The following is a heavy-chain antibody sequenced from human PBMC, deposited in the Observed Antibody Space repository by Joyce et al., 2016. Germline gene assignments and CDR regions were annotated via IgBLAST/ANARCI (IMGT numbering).Heavy chain of an antibody. CDR1: EYTFTRYD. J-gene: IGHJ5*02. D-gene: IGHD5-12*01. V-gene: IGHV1-8*01. CDR3: ARSRYRKGWFDP. CDR2: MDPNSGDT. Sequence: QVQLVHSGAVVKKPGASVKVSCKASEYTFTRYDINWVRQATGQGLEWMGWMDPNSGDTGYAQKFQGRVTMTRNTSITTAYVELSGLTSEDTAVYYCARSRYRKGWFDPWGQGTLVTVHS.